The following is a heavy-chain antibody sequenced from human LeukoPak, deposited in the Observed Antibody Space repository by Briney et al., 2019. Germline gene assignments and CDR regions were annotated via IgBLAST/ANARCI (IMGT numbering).Heavy chain of an antibody. D-gene: IGHD5-12*01. CDR2: IYYSGST. CDR1: GGSISSYY. Sequence: PSETLSLTCTVSGGSISSYYWSWLRQPPGKGLEWIGYIYYSGSTNYNPSLKSRVTISVDTSKNQFSLKLSSVTAADTAVYYCASHAGGGYYFDYWGQGTLVTVSS. J-gene: IGHJ4*02. CDR3: ASHAGGGYYFDY. V-gene: IGHV4-59*01.